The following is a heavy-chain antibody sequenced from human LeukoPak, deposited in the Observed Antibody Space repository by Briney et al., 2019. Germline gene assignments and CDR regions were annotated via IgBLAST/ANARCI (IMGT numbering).Heavy chain of an antibody. CDR2: IFQSGST. D-gene: IGHD1-1*01. CDR1: GGSISSGDYP. J-gene: IGHJ5*02. V-gene: IGHV4-30-2*01. Sequence: PSETLSLTCAVSGGSISSGDYPWSWIRQPPGKGLEWIGYIFQSGSTYYNPSLKSRVTISVDRSKNQFSLKLSSVTAADTAVYYCARVGSDWNDVRYNWFDPWGQGTLVTVSS. CDR3: ARVGSDWNDVRYNWFDP.